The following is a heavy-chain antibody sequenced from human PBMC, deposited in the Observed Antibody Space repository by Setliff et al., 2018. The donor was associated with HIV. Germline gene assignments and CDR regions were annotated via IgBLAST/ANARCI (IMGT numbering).Heavy chain of an antibody. V-gene: IGHV4-39*01. J-gene: IGHJ3*02. CDR2: IYYSGDT. Sequence: SETLSLTCSVSGGSITSSGYHWGWIRQPPGKGLEWIGNIYYSGDTFHNASLRSRLTLSVDTSKNQFSLKLNSVTASDTAMYYCTRHRGPPWDAFDIWGQGNPGHRLL. CDR3: TRHRGPPWDAFDI. CDR1: GGSITSSGYH.